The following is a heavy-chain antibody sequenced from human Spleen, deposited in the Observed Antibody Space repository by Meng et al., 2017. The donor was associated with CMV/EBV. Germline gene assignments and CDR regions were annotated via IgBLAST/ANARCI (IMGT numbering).Heavy chain of an antibody. D-gene: IGHD4-17*01. V-gene: IGHV1-8*01. CDR1: GYTVTSYD. J-gene: IGHJ4*02. CDR3: ASRGDYVRWGLFDY. Sequence: KASGYTVTSYDINWVRQATGQGLEWMGWMNPNSGNTGYAQKFQGRVTMTRNTSISTAYMELSSLRSEDTAVYYCASRGDYVRWGLFDYWGQGTLVTVSS. CDR2: MNPNSGNT.